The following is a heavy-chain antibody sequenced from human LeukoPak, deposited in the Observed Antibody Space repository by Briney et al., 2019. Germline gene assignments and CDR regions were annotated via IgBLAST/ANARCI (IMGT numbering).Heavy chain of an antibody. J-gene: IGHJ4*02. D-gene: IGHD5-12*01. CDR1: GFTFSSYS. CDR3: ARDGRYGGYGGVDY. CDR2: ISSSSTTI. V-gene: IGHV3-48*04. Sequence: PGGSLRLSCAASGFTFSSYSVTWVRQAPGKGLEWVSYISSSSTTIYYTDSVKGRFTVSRDNAKNSLYLQMNSLRAEDTAVYYCARDGRYGGYGGVDYWGQGTLVTVSS.